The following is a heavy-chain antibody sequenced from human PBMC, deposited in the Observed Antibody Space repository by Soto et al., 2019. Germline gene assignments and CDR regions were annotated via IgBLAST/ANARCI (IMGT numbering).Heavy chain of an antibody. CDR2: ISWDGGIT. J-gene: IGHJ4*02. D-gene: IGHD3-9*01. Sequence: GGSLRLSCAASGFSFEDYTMHWVRQGPGKGPEWISLISWDGGITDYSDSVKGRFISSRDNSKTGWFLGMNSLTSEDAAMYFCVRDSDDILTGKKRCFESWGQGTLVTVSS. CDR3: VRDSDDILTGKKRCFES. V-gene: IGHV3-43*01. CDR1: GFSFEDYT.